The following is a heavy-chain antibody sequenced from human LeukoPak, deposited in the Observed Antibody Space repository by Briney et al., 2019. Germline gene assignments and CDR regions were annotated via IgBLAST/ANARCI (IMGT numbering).Heavy chain of an antibody. CDR2: INSDGRTT. Sequence: GGSLRLSCAASGFTFRTYWMNWVRQAPGKGLVWVSRINSDGRTTRYADSVKGRFTISRDNAKNTLYLQMDSLRAEDTAVYHCARGGEYSYEPFDHWGQGTLVTVSS. D-gene: IGHD5-18*01. CDR3: ARGGEYSYEPFDH. J-gene: IGHJ4*02. CDR1: GFTFRTYW. V-gene: IGHV3-74*01.